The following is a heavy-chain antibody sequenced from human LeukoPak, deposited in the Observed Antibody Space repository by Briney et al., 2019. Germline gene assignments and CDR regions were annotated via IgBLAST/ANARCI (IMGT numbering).Heavy chain of an antibody. CDR2: ISSSSSYI. CDR3: ARGGMVTIFGVADY. Sequence: GGSLRLSCAASGFTFSSYSMNWVRQAPRKGLEWVSSISSSSSYIYYADSVKGRFTISRDNAKDSLYLQMNSLRAEDTAVYCCARGGMVTIFGVADYWGQGTLVTVSS. V-gene: IGHV3-21*01. D-gene: IGHD3-3*01. CDR1: GFTFSSYS. J-gene: IGHJ4*02.